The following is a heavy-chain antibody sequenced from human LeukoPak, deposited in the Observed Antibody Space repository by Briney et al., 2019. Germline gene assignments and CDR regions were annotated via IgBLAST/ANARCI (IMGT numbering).Heavy chain of an antibody. CDR2: IKPSGGSK. J-gene: IGHJ5*02. D-gene: IGHD3-22*01. Sequence: SVKVSCKTSVFTFTSRGISWVRQAPGQGLAWMGIIKPSGGSKTYPHKFQGRVTMTWYTSTSTAYMELSSLRSEGTAFSYCARARNDSIGPRWFFRWGQGALVTVSS. CDR1: VFTFTSRG. CDR3: ARARNDSIGPRWFFR. V-gene: IGHV1-46*01.